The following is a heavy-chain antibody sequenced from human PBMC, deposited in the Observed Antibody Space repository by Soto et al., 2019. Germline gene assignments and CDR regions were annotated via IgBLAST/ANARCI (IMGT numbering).Heavy chain of an antibody. CDR3: AKDAYDFWSGYYLDYFDY. CDR2: ISGSGGST. CDR1: GFTFSTYA. D-gene: IGHD3-3*01. V-gene: IGHV3-23*01. Sequence: LRLSCAASGFTFSTYAMSWVRQAPGKGLEWVSAISGSGGSTYYADSAKGRFTISRDNSKNTLYLQMNSLRAEDTAVYYCAKDAYDFWSGYYLDYFDYWGQGTLVTVSS. J-gene: IGHJ4*02.